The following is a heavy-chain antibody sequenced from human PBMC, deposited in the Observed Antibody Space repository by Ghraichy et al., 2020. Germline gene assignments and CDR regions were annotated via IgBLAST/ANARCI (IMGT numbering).Heavy chain of an antibody. J-gene: IGHJ4*02. Sequence: GGSLRLSCAASGFTFDDYAMHWVRQAPGKGLEWVSLISGDGGSTYYADSVKGRFTISRDNSKNSLYLQMNSLRTEDTALYYCAKTRLNHIYSPYFDYWGQGTLVTVSS. V-gene: IGHV3-43*02. CDR1: GFTFDDYA. D-gene: IGHD1-14*01. CDR2: ISGDGGST. CDR3: AKTRLNHIYSPYFDY.